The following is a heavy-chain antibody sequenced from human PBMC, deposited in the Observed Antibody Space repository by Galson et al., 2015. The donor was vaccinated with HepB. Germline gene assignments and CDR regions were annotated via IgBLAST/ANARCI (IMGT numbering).Heavy chain of an antibody. V-gene: IGHV3-30*18. CDR1: GFTFSSYG. CDR2: ISYDGSNK. Sequence: SLRLSCAASGFTFSSYGMHWVRQAPGKGLEWVAAISYDGSNKYYADSVKGRFTISRDNSKNTLYLQMNSLRAEDKAVYYCAKDLREYQLLNWGQGTLVTVSS. CDR3: AKDLREYQLLN. J-gene: IGHJ4*02. D-gene: IGHD2-2*01.